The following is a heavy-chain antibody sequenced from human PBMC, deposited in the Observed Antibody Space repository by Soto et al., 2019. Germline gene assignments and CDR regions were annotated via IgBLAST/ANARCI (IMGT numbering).Heavy chain of an antibody. Sequence: QVTLKESGPVLVKPTETLTLTCTVSGFSLSNARMGVSWIRQPPGKDLEWLAHIFSNDEKSYSTSLKSRFTFTKDTSKSQVVLTMTNIDPVDTATYYCARMFSIQLCGVEWYDPWGQRTLVTVSS. CDR1: GFSLSNARMG. D-gene: IGHD5-18*01. CDR3: ARMFSIQLCGVEWYDP. J-gene: IGHJ5*02. V-gene: IGHV2-26*01. CDR2: IFSNDEK.